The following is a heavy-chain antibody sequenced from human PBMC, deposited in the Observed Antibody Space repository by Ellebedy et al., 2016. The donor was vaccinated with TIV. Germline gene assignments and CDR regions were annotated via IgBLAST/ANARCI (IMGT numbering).Heavy chain of an antibody. J-gene: IGHJ3*01. CDR1: GYSISSGYY. CDR2: IQHSGRIYI. V-gene: IGHV4-38-2*02. CDR3: ARGGSQTTLLSV. D-gene: IGHD4-11*01. Sequence: MPSETLSLTCTVSGYSISSGYYWGWIRQPPGKGLEWIGSIQHSGRIYIYYTPSLKSRVTISVDTSKNQLSLKLSSVTAADTAVYYCARGGSQTTLLSVWGQGTMVTVSS.